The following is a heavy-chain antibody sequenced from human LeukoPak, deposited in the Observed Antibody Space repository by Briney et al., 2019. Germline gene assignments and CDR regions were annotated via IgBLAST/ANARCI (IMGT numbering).Heavy chain of an antibody. Sequence: PGGSLRLSCAASGFTVSSNYMSWVRQAPGKGLEWVSVIYSGGSTYYADSVKGRFTISRDNSKNTLYLQMNSLRAEDTAVYYCAKGALYCSSTSCYRYYYYMDVWGKGTTVTVSS. CDR1: GFTVSSNY. D-gene: IGHD2-2*01. J-gene: IGHJ6*03. V-gene: IGHV3-53*01. CDR2: IYSGGST. CDR3: AKGALYCSSTSCYRYYYYMDV.